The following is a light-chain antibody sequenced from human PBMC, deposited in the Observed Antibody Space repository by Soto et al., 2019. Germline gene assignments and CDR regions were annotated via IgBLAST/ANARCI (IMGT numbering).Light chain of an antibody. CDR3: QSFDSSLNGYV. CDR1: SSNIGAGYD. CDR2: GRN. J-gene: IGLJ1*01. V-gene: IGLV1-40*01. Sequence: QSVLTQPSSVSGAPGQRVTISCTGSSSNIGAGYDVHWYQQFPGTAPKLLLYGRNHRPSGVPARFSGSKSDTSASLAISGLQAEDEAEYYCQSFDSSLNGYVFGGGTKVTVL.